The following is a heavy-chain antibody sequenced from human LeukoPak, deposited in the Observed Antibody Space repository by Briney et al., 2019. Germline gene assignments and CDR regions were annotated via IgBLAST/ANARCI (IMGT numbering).Heavy chain of an antibody. CDR3: ARGPPESSNSDY. Sequence: ASVKVSCKASGYTFTGYYIHWVRQAPGQGLEWMGWINPSGGGTSFAQKFQGRVTMTRDTSISTAYMELSRLRHDDTAVYYCARGPPESSNSDYWGQGTLVTVSS. CDR2: INPSGGGT. CDR1: GYTFTGYY. V-gene: IGHV1-2*02. D-gene: IGHD6-13*01. J-gene: IGHJ4*02.